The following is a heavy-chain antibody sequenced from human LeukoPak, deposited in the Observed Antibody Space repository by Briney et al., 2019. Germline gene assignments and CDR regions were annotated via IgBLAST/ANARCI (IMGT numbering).Heavy chain of an antibody. V-gene: IGHV1-8*03. Sequence: ASVKVSCKASGYTFTSYDINWVRQATGQGLEWMGWTSPNSGNTGYAQKFQGRVTITRNTSISTAYMELSSLRSEDTAVYYCARGRRVHYDRSGYALDYWGQGILVTVSS. CDR1: GYTFTSYD. CDR2: TSPNSGNT. J-gene: IGHJ4*02. CDR3: ARGRRVHYDRSGYALDY. D-gene: IGHD3-22*01.